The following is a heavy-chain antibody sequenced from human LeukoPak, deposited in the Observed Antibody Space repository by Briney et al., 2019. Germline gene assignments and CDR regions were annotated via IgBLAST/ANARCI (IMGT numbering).Heavy chain of an antibody. V-gene: IGHV7-4-1*02. Sequence: ASVKGSCKASGYTFTNYPMNWVRQAPGQGLEWMGWINTNTGNSMYAQGFTGRFVFSWDTSVSTAYLQITSLKAEDTAIYYCARDTYCSGGRCYSRVGYWGQGTLVTVSS. D-gene: IGHD2-15*01. CDR2: INTNTGNS. J-gene: IGHJ4*02. CDR3: ARDTYCSGGRCYSRVGY. CDR1: GYTFTNYP.